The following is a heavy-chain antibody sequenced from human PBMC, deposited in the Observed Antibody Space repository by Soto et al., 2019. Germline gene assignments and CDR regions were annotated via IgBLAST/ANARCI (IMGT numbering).Heavy chain of an antibody. Sequence: QVQLQQWGAGLLKPSETLSLTCAVYGGSFSGYYWSWIRQPPGKGLEWIGKINHSGSTNYNPSLKSRVTISVDTSKHQISQNLSSVTASDTAVYYCARRLELRVGYYYYYGMDVWGQGTTVTVSS. V-gene: IGHV4-34*01. D-gene: IGHD1-7*01. CDR1: GGSFSGYY. CDR3: ARRLELRVGYYYYYGMDV. J-gene: IGHJ6*02. CDR2: INHSGST.